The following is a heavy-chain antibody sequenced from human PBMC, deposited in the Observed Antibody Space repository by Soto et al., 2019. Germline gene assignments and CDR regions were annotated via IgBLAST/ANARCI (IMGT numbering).Heavy chain of an antibody. D-gene: IGHD3-16*02. Sequence: LRLSCAASGFTFDDYAMHWVRQAPGKGLEWVSGISWNSGSIGYADSVKGRFTISRDNAKNSLYLQMNSLRAEDTALYYCAKESRYDYIWGSYPPGADAFDIWGQGTMVTVSS. CDR2: ISWNSGSI. V-gene: IGHV3-9*01. CDR1: GFTFDDYA. CDR3: AKESRYDYIWGSYPPGADAFDI. J-gene: IGHJ3*02.